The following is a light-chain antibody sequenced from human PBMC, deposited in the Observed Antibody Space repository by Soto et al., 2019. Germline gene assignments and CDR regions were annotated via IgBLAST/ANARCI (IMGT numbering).Light chain of an antibody. CDR1: QSVSGSY. J-gene: IGKJ4*01. Sequence: EIVLTQSPGTLSLSPGERATLSCRASQSVSGSYLAWYQQKPGQAPRLLIYGASSRATGIPDRFSGSGSGTDFTLTISSLEPEDFAVYYCQQYGTSVLTFGGGTKVEIK. CDR3: QQYGTSVLT. V-gene: IGKV3-20*01. CDR2: GAS.